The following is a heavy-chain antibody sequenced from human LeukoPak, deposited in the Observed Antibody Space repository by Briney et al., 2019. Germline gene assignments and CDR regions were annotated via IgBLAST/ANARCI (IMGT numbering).Heavy chain of an antibody. Sequence: GGSLRLSCAASGFTFSSYSMNWVRQAPGKGLEWVSSITRSSYIYYVDSEKGRFTISRDNAKNSLYLQMNSLRAEDTAVYYCAGYVSSGRRDSFDIWGQGTMVTVSS. CDR2: ITRSSYI. V-gene: IGHV3-21*01. CDR1: GFTFSSYS. J-gene: IGHJ3*02. D-gene: IGHD3-22*01. CDR3: AGYVSSGRRDSFDI.